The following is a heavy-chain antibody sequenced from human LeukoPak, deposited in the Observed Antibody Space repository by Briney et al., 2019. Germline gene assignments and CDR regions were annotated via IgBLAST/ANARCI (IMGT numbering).Heavy chain of an antibody. CDR3: ARVRSPPEDNSNYRPVDQ. D-gene: IGHD1-1*01. J-gene: IGHJ4*02. CDR2: INQDESET. V-gene: IGHV3-7*03. Sequence: GGSLRLSCTVSGFSFSNYWMTWVRQAPGKGLEWMANINQDESETNYVDSVKGRLIISRDNAKNSVFLRMNSLRAEDTAMYYCARVRSPPEDNSNYRPVDQWGQGILVTVSS. CDR1: GFSFSNYW.